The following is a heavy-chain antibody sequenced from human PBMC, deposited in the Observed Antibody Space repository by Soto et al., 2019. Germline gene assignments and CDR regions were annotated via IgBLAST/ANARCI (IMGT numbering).Heavy chain of an antibody. CDR1: GGSISSYY. D-gene: IGHD3-10*01. J-gene: IGHJ5*02. CDR3: ARGYYGSGSWFDP. CDR2: IYYSGST. Sequence: LSLTCTVSGGSISSYYWSWIRQPPGKGLEWIGYIYYSGSTNYNPSLKSRVTISVDTSRNQFSLKLSSVTAADTAVYYCARGYYGSGSWFDPWGQGTLVTVSS. V-gene: IGHV4-59*12.